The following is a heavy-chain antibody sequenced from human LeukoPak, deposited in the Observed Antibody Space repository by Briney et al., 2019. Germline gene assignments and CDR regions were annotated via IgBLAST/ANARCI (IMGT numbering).Heavy chain of an antibody. Sequence: GGSLRLSCAASGFTVSSNYMSWVRQAPGKGLEWVSVIYSGGSTYYADSVKGRFTISRHNSKNTLYLQMSSLRAEDTAVYYCARDLGSNLDYWGQGTLVTVSS. J-gene: IGHJ4*02. V-gene: IGHV3-53*04. CDR2: IYSGGST. CDR1: GFTVSSNY. CDR3: ARDLGSNLDY. D-gene: IGHD6-13*01.